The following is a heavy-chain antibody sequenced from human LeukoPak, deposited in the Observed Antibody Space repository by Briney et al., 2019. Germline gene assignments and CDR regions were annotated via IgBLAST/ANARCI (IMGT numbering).Heavy chain of an antibody. Sequence: GGSLRLSCAASGFTVSSNYMSWVRQAPGKGLEGVSVIYSRGGTYYADSVKGRFTISRDNSKNTLYLQMNSLRAEDTAVYYCARDQSGYGGLPGGAFDIWGQGTMVTVSS. CDR2: IYSRGGT. V-gene: IGHV3-66*01. J-gene: IGHJ3*02. CDR1: GFTVSSNY. D-gene: IGHD4-23*01. CDR3: ARDQSGYGGLPGGAFDI.